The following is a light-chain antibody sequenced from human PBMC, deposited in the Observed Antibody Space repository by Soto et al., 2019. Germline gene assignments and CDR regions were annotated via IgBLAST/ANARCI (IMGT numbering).Light chain of an antibody. CDR2: GAS. CDR1: QSVSTS. V-gene: IGKV3-20*01. J-gene: IGKJ4*01. Sequence: EILLTQSPSTLSLSPGDRATLSCRASQSVSTSLVWYQQKPGEAPRLLISGASSRATGIPDRFSGSGSGTDFTLTISRLEPEDFVVYYCQQHCSSPKLTFGGGTKVDI. CDR3: QQHCSSPKLT.